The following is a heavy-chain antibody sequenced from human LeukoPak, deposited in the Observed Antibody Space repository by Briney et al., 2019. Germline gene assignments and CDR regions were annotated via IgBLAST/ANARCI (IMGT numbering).Heavy chain of an antibody. CDR3: ARENFSGSYASYFDL. D-gene: IGHD1-26*01. CDR1: GYTFTSYG. Sequence: ASVKVSCKASGYTFTSYGISWVRQAPGQGLEWMGCISAYNGNTNYAQKLQGRVTITTDTSTTTAYMELRSMRSDDTAVYYCARENFSGSYASYFDLWGRGTLVTVSS. V-gene: IGHV1-18*01. J-gene: IGHJ2*01. CDR2: ISAYNGNT.